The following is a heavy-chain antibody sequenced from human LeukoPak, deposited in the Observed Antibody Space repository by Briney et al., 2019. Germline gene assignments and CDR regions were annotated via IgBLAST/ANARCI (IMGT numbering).Heavy chain of an antibody. D-gene: IGHD5-24*01. CDR3: ARQGRGRDGYNYDAFDI. CDR1: GGSISSYY. J-gene: IGHJ3*02. Sequence: PSETLSLTCTVSGGSISSYYWSWIRQPPGKGLEWIGYIYYSGSTNYNPSLKSRVTISVDTSKNQFSLKLSSVTAADTAVYYCARQGRGRDGYNYDAFDIWGQGTMVTVSS. V-gene: IGHV4-59*01. CDR2: IYYSGST.